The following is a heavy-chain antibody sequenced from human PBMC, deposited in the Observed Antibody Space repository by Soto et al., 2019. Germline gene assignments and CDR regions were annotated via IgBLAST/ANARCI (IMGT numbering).Heavy chain of an antibody. CDR1: GFSFSSFE. V-gene: IGHV3-48*03. Sequence: GGSLRLSWAVSGFSFSSFEMNWVRQAPGKGLEWLSYINSDGSTIYYTDSVKGRFTVSRDNAENSLFLQMSSLRAEDTAVYYCARVKRAPVTTQPFLDYWGQGTLVTVSS. D-gene: IGHD4-17*01. CDR3: ARVKRAPVTTQPFLDY. CDR2: INSDGSTI. J-gene: IGHJ4*02.